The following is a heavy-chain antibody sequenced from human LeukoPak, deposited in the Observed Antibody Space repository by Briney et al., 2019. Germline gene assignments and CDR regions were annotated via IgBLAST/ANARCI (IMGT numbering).Heavy chain of an antibody. D-gene: IGHD3-9*01. Sequence: GASVKVSCKASGYTFTGYYMHWVRQAPGQGLEWMGWINPNSGGTNYAQKFQGRVTMTRDTSIRTAYMEVSRLRSDDTAVYFCAKTYYDILTGYNIRDAFDIWGQGTMVIVSS. J-gene: IGHJ3*02. CDR3: AKTYYDILTGYNIRDAFDI. CDR2: INPNSGGT. CDR1: GYTFTGYY. V-gene: IGHV1-2*02.